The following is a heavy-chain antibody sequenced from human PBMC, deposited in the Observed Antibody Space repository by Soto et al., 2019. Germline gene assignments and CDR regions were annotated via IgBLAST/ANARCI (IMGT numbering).Heavy chain of an antibody. CDR2: IKNRANNYAT. Sequence: EEQVVESGGGLVQPGGSLKLSCAGSGFSFRDYAIHWVRQASGKGLEWGGRIKNRANNYATASAASLKGMFTVSRDDSTNTAYLQMNSLETDDTAVYYCTRLSEGAYYHYGMNVLGQGTTVTVS. D-gene: IGHD1-26*01. V-gene: IGHV3-73*01. CDR1: GFSFRDYA. J-gene: IGHJ6*02. CDR3: TRLSEGAYYHYGMNV.